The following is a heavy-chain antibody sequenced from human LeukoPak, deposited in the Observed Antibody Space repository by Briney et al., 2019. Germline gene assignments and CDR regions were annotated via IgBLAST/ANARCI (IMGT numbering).Heavy chain of an antibody. D-gene: IGHD2-15*01. V-gene: IGHV4-4*07. J-gene: IGHJ6*02. CDR3: ARDLNAYCSGGSCYFDYYGMDV. CDR1: GGSISSYY. CDR2: IYTSGST. Sequence: SETLSLTCTVSGGSISSYYWSWIRQPAGKGLEWIGRIYTSGSTNYNPSLKSRVTMSVDTSMNQFSLKLSSVTAADTAVYYCARDLNAYCSGGSCYFDYYGMDVWGQGTTVTVSS.